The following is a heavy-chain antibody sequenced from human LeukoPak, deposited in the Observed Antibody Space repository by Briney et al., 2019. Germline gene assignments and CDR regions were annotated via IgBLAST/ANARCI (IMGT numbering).Heavy chain of an antibody. D-gene: IGHD2/OR15-2a*01. CDR2: ISSSSDYI. CDR3: ARGKTSQNIVTRKTYNWFDP. V-gene: IGHV3-21*01. J-gene: IGHJ5*02. CDR1: GFTFSSYN. Sequence: GGSLRLSCAASGFTFSSYNMNWVRQAPGKGLEWVSSISSSSDYIYYADSVKGRFTISRDNAKNSLYLQMKSLRAEDTAVYYCARGKTSQNIVTRKTYNWFDPWGQGILVTVSS.